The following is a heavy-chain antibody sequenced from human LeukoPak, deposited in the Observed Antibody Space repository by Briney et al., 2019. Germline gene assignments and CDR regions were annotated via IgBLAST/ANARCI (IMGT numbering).Heavy chain of an antibody. CDR2: IRYDGSNK. J-gene: IGHJ4*02. D-gene: IGHD6-19*01. CDR3: ANAGIAVAGTIVD. CDR1: GFTLSSYG. V-gene: IGHV3-30*02. Sequence: GGSLRLSCAASGFTLSSYGMHWVRQAPGTGLEWVAFIRYDGSNKYYADSVKGRFTISRDNSKNTLYLQMNSLRAEDTAVYYCANAGIAVAGTIVDWGQGTLVTVSS.